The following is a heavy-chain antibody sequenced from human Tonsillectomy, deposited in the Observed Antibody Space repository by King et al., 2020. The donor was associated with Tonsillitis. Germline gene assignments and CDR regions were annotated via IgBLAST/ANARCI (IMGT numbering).Heavy chain of an antibody. D-gene: IGHD1-14*01. CDR1: GGSISSYY. CDR3: ARYEPPSAEWRNFDY. J-gene: IGHJ4*02. V-gene: IGHV4-59*08. Sequence: VQLQESGPGLVKPSETLSLTCSVSGGSISSYYWSWIRQPPGKGLEWIGYIYYSGSTNYNPSLKSRVTISVDTSKNQFSLKLSSVTAADTAVYYCARYEPPSAEWRNFDYWGQGTLVTVSS. CDR2: IYYSGST.